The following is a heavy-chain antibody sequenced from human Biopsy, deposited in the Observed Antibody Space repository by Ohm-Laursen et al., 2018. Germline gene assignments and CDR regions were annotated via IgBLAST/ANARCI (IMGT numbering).Heavy chain of an antibody. D-gene: IGHD3-9*01. CDR2: NIPILRTG. V-gene: IGHV1-69*06. J-gene: IGHJ1*01. CDR3: ATKLTGYFHH. Sequence: SSVKVSCKAPGGTFSNYGVNWVRQAPGQGLEWLGGNIPILRTGNYAQKFQDRVTVAADTSTSTATMELRSLRSDDTAMYYCATKLTGYFHHWGQGTLVIVSS. CDR1: GGTFSNYG.